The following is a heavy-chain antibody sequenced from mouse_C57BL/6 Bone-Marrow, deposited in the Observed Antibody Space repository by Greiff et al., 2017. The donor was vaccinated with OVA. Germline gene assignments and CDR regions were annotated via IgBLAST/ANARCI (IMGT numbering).Heavy chain of an antibody. D-gene: IGHD2-3*01. CDR1: GFSLTSYG. CDR2: IWGDGST. J-gene: IGHJ4*01. V-gene: IGHV2-3*01. CDR3: AKKVDGYYPPYYAMDY. Sequence: QVQLQQSGPGLVAPSQSLSITCTVSGFSLTSYGVSWVRQPPGKGLEWLGVIWGDGSTNYHSALISRLSISKDTSKSQVFLKLNSLQTDDTATYYWAKKVDGYYPPYYAMDYWGQGTSVTVSS.